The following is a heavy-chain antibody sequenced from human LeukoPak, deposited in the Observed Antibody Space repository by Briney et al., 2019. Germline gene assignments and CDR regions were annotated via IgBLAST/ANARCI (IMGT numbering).Heavy chain of an antibody. D-gene: IGHD2-21*02. V-gene: IGHV4-38-2*02. CDR2: IYHSVTT. J-gene: IGHJ4*02. CDR3: ARAYCVGDCSVLHIYFDN. Sequence: SETLSLTCTVSGYSISSGYFWGWMRQPPGKGLEWIGSIYHSVTTHYNPSLKSRVTTSLDTSKNQFSLKLSSVTAADTTVYYCARAYCVGDCSVLHIYFDNWGQGTLVTVSS. CDR1: GYSISSGYF.